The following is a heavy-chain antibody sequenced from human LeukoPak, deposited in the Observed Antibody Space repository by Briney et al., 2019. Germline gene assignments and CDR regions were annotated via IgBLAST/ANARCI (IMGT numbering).Heavy chain of an antibody. CDR3: ARGEAAAGYGAEY. Sequence: ASVKVSCKASGYTFTGYYMHWVGQAPGQGHEWMGWINPNSGGTNYAQKFQGRVTMTRDTSISTAYMELSRLRSDDTAVYYCARGEAAAGYGAEYWGQGTLVTVSS. CDR1: GYTFTGYY. J-gene: IGHJ4*02. V-gene: IGHV1-2*02. CDR2: INPNSGGT. D-gene: IGHD6-13*01.